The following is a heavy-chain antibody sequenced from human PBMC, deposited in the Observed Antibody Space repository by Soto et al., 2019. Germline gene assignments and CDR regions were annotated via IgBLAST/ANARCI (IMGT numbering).Heavy chain of an antibody. D-gene: IGHD5-12*01. V-gene: IGHV4-30-2*01. Sequence: SETLSLTCSVSGGSITSGGYSWSWIRQPPGKGLEWIGYIYHSGSTNYNPSLKSRVTISVDTSKNQFSLKLSSVTAADTAVYYCASGSSDAFDIWGQGTMVTVSS. CDR2: IYHSGST. J-gene: IGHJ3*02. CDR3: ASGSSDAFDI. CDR1: GGSITSGGYS.